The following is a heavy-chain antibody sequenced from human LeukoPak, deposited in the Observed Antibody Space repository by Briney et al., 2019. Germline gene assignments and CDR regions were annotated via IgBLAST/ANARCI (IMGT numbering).Heavy chain of an antibody. J-gene: IGHJ4*02. CDR1: GFTFSSYS. V-gene: IGHV3-21*01. CDR2: ISSSSSYI. D-gene: IGHD6-19*01. CDR3: AREPPRRVAVAGVFDY. Sequence: GGSLRLSCAASGFTFSSYSMNWVRQAPGKGLEWVSSISSSSSYIYYADSVKGRFTISRDNAKNSLYLQMNSLRAEDTAVYYCAREPPRRVAVAGVFDYWGQGTLVTVSS.